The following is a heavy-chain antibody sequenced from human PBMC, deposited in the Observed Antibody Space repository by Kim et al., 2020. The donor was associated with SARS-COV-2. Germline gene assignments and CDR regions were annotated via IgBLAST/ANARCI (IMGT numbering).Heavy chain of an antibody. CDR1: GGSISSSSYY. J-gene: IGHJ4*02. CDR2: IYYSGST. D-gene: IGHD5-12*01. Sequence: SETLSLTCTVSGGSISSSSYYWGWIRQPPGKGLEWIGSIYYSGSTYYNPSLKSRVTISVDTSKNQFSLKLSSVAAADTAVFYCASPGYSGYDREDYWGQGTLVTVSS. V-gene: IGHV4-39*01. CDR3: ASPGYSGYDREDY.